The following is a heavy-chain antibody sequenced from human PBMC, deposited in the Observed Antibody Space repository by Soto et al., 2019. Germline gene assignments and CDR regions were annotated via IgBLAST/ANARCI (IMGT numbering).Heavy chain of an antibody. Sequence: PSEALSLTSAVYGGSFSGYYWSWIRQPPGKGLEWIGEINHSGSTNYNPSLKSRVTISVDTSKNQFSLKLSSVTAADTAVYYCASREYYDFWSGYYREAYYYGMDVWGQGTTVTVSS. CDR1: GGSFSGYY. J-gene: IGHJ6*02. CDR3: ASREYYDFWSGYYREAYYYGMDV. CDR2: INHSGST. V-gene: IGHV4-34*01. D-gene: IGHD3-3*01.